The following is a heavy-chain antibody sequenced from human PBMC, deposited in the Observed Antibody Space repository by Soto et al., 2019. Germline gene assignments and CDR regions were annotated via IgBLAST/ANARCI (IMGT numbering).Heavy chain of an antibody. CDR3: ARGDITMVRGVKELYYYGMDV. CDR2: IIPIFGTA. V-gene: IGHV1-69*13. Sequence: SVKVSCKASGGTFSSYAISWVRQAPGQGLEWMGGIIPIFGTANYAQKFQGRVTITADESTSTACMELSSLRSEDTAVYYCARGDITMVRGVKELYYYGMDVWGQGTTVTVSS. CDR1: GGTFSSYA. J-gene: IGHJ6*02. D-gene: IGHD3-10*01.